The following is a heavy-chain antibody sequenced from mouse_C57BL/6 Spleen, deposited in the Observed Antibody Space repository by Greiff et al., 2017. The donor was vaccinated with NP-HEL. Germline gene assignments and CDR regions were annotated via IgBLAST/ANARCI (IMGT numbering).Heavy chain of an antibody. CDR1: GYTFTSYG. CDR3: AREGLYDGYSRYFDY. Sequence: QVQLQQSGAELARPGASVKLSCKASGYTFTSYGISWVKQRTGQGLEWIGEIYPRSGNTYYNEKFKGKATLTADKSSSTAYMELRSLTSEDSAVYFCAREGLYDGYSRYFDYWGQGTALTVSS. V-gene: IGHV1-81*01. CDR2: IYPRSGNT. J-gene: IGHJ2*01. D-gene: IGHD2-3*01.